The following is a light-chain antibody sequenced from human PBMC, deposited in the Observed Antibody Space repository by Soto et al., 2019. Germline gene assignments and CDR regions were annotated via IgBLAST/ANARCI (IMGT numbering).Light chain of an antibody. CDR1: SSNVGTNH. CDR2: SDN. Sequence: QSVLTQPPSASGTPGQRVTISCSGSSSNVGTNHVNWYQQLPGTAPKLLIYSDNQRPSGVPDRFSGSKSGISASLAISGLQSEDEADYYCATRDERLSGRVFGGGTKLTVL. V-gene: IGLV1-44*01. CDR3: ATRDERLSGRV. J-gene: IGLJ3*02.